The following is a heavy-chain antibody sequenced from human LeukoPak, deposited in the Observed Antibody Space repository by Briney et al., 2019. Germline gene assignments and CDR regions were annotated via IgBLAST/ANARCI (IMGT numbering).Heavy chain of an antibody. CDR1: GFTFSSYW. CDR2: IKQDGSEK. Sequence: GGSLRLSCAASGFTFSSYWMSWVRQAPGKGLEWVANIKQDGSEKYYVDSVKGRFTISRDNAKNSLYLQMNSLRAEDTAVHYCARDAMIVDDASDIWGQGTMVTVPS. J-gene: IGHJ3*02. CDR3: ARDAMIVDDASDI. D-gene: IGHD3-22*01. V-gene: IGHV3-7*01.